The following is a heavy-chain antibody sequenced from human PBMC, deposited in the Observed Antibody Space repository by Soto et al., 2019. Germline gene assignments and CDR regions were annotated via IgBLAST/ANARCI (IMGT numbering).Heavy chain of an antibody. Sequence: SVKVSCKASGGTFSSYAISWVRQAPGQGLEWMGGIIPIFGTANYAQKFQGRVTITADESTSTAYMELSSLRSEDTAVYYCARDLSGYSSPYFDYWGQGTLVTVSS. V-gene: IGHV1-69*13. CDR3: ARDLSGYSSPYFDY. CDR2: IIPIFGTA. J-gene: IGHJ4*02. CDR1: GGTFSSYA. D-gene: IGHD6-13*01.